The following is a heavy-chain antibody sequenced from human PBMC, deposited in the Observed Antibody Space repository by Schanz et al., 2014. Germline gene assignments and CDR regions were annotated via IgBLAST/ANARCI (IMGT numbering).Heavy chain of an antibody. D-gene: IGHD2-2*01. CDR1: SASIRTYY. CDR2: IYYSGST. J-gene: IGHJ4*02. CDR3: ARGRVVPAAPEFDY. Sequence: QVQLQESGPGLVKPSETLSLTCTVSSASIRTYYWSWIRQPPGKGLEWIGYIYYSGSTTYTPSLKRRVTISVDTSKKQFSLNLSSVTAADTAVYYCARGRVVPAAPEFDYWGQGILVTVSS. V-gene: IGHV4-59*01.